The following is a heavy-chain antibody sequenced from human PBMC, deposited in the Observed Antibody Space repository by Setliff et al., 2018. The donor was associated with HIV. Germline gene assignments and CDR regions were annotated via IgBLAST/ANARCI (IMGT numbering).Heavy chain of an antibody. CDR2: IYPDSNNI. D-gene: IGHD5-18*01. CDR1: GFTFSDYP. V-gene: IGHV3-48*04. Sequence: GGSLRLSCAASGFTFSDYPMNWVRQAPGKGLEWVSHIYPDSNNIDYTDSVRGRFTISRDNARNSLSLQMNSLGADDTAVYYCVRVAYEYIYGYNNYYYMDVWGKGTTVTVSS. CDR3: VRVAYEYIYGYNNYYYMDV. J-gene: IGHJ6*03.